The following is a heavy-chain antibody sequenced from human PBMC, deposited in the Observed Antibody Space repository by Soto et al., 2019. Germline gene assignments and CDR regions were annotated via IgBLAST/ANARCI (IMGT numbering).Heavy chain of an antibody. CDR1: GGSISTRSSY. D-gene: IGHD5-12*01. CDR2: IYYIGNT. J-gene: IGHJ4*02. CDR3: AKAQGVATIKSNFDY. V-gene: IGHV4-39*02. Sequence: SETLSLTCTVSGGSISTRSSYWGWIRQPPGKGLEWIGSIYYIGNTYYNPSLKSRVAISIDSSKTRFSLNLRDDDTAVYYCAKAQGVATIKSNFDYWGQGTLVTVSS.